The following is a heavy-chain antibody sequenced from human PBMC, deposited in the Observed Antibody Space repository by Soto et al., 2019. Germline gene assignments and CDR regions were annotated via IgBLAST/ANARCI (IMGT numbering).Heavy chain of an antibody. D-gene: IGHD2-15*01. CDR3: ATGAYCSGGSCSDYYYYYYGMDL. Sequence: SVKVSCKTSGFTFRSSAVQWVRQARGQRLEWIGWLVVGTGNTNYAQKFQQRVTISRDRFTNTVSMELSSLTSEDTAVYYCATGAYCSGGSCSDYYYYYYGMDLWGQGTTCTVSS. V-gene: IGHV1-58*01. CDR1: GFTFRSSA. CDR2: LVVGTGNT. J-gene: IGHJ6*02.